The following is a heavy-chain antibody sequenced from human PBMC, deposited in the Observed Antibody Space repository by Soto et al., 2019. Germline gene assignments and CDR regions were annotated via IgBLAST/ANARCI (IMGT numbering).Heavy chain of an antibody. V-gene: IGHV3-11*01. Sequence: QVQLVVSGGGLVKPGGSLRISCAASGFTFSDYYISWIRQAPGKGLEWVSYISSSGSIIYYADSVKGRFSISRDNAKNSLYLQTNSQRAEDTAVYYCALAGYDSNYDAVPPLSAGHGWGPGTLVTVAS. J-gene: IGHJ4*02. CDR2: ISSSGSII. D-gene: IGHD4-4*01. CDR1: GFTFSDYY. CDR3: ALAGYDSNYDAVPPLSAGHG.